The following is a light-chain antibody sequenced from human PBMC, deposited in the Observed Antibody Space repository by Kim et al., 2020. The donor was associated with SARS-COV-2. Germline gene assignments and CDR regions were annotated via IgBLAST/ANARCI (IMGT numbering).Light chain of an antibody. CDR1: TGAVTSVHY. J-gene: IGLJ2*01. CDR2: DSS. Sequence: PGGIATLTCASNTGAVTSVHYPSWFQRKPGQAPRTLIYDSSHTHSWTPARFSGSRLGGNAALTLSGAQPEDEADYYCLLSYSSLVFFGGGTKLTVL. CDR3: LLSYSSLVF. V-gene: IGLV7-46*01.